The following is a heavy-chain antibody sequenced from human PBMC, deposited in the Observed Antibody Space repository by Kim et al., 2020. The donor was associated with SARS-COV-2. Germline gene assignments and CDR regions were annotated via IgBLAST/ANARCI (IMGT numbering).Heavy chain of an antibody. V-gene: IGHV1-18*01. CDR1: GYTFTSYG. D-gene: IGHD3-10*01. CDR2: ISAYNGNT. J-gene: IGHJ6*02. CDR3: ARDGEITMVRGVIIMGYYYYYGMDV. Sequence: ASVKVSCKASGYTFTSYGISWVRQAPGQGLEWMGWISAYNGNTNYAQKLQGRVTMTTDTSTSTAYMELRSLRSDDTAVYYCARDGEITMVRGVIIMGYYYYYGMDVWGQGTTVTVSS.